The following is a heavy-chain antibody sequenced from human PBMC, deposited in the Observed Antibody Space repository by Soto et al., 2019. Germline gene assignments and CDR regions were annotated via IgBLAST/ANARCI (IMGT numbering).Heavy chain of an antibody. CDR1: GGTFSSYA. D-gene: IGHD3-22*01. V-gene: IGHV1-69*13. CDR2: IIPIFGTA. Sequence: SVKVSCKASGGTFSSYAISWVRQAPGQGLEWMGGIIPIFGTANYAQKFQGRVTITADESTSTAYMELSSLRSEDTAVYYCARGTHSGFYDSSGYPPPVYYYYGMAVWGKGTRVTVP. CDR3: ARGTHSGFYDSSGYPPPVYYYYGMAV. J-gene: IGHJ6*04.